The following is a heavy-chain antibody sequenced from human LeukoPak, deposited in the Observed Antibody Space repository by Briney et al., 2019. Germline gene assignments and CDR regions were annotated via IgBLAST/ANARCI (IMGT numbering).Heavy chain of an antibody. D-gene: IGHD1-26*01. CDR1: GFTFSSYA. V-gene: IGHV3-30-3*01. Sequence: GGSLRLSCAASGFTFSSYAMHWVRQAPGMGLEWVAVISYDGSNKYYADSVKGRFTISRDNSKSTFYLQMNSLRAEDTAVYYCARDHGGSLSYGVDVWGQGTTVTVSS. CDR2: ISYDGSNK. CDR3: ARDHGGSLSYGVDV. J-gene: IGHJ6*02.